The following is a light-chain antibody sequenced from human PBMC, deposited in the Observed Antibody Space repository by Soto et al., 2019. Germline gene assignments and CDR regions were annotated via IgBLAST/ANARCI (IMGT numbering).Light chain of an antibody. V-gene: IGKV1-5*03. J-gene: IGKJ4*01. CDR3: QQYNSTPLT. CDR2: KAS. CDR1: QSIDNW. Sequence: DIQMTQSPSTLSASVGDRVTITCRASQSIDNWLAWYQQKPGKAPKLLIYKASSLESGVPSRFSGSGYGTEFTLTISSLQPDDFATYYCQQYNSTPLTFGGGTK.